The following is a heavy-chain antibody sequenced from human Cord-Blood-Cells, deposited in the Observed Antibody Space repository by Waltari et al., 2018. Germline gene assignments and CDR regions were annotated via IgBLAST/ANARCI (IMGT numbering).Heavy chain of an antibody. CDR1: GYSFTSYW. Sequence: EVQLDQSGAEVKKPGESLKISCTGSGYSFTSYWIGRVRQMPGKGLEWMGIIYPGDSDTRYSPSFQGQVTISADKSISTAYLQWSSLKASDTAMYYCARQGCSSTSCYNGLDPWGQGTLVTVSS. CDR2: IYPGDSDT. CDR3: ARQGCSSTSCYNGLDP. D-gene: IGHD2-2*01. J-gene: IGHJ5*02. V-gene: IGHV5-51*01.